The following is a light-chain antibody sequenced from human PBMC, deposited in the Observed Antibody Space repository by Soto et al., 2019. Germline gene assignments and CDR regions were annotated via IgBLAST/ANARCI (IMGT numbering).Light chain of an antibody. V-gene: IGLV2-14*01. CDR2: EVS. CDR1: SSDVGGYNY. Sequence: SALTQPASVSGSPGQSITISCTGTSSDVGGYNYVSWYQHHPGKAPKLMIYEVSYRPSGVSNRFSGSKSGNTASLTISGLQAEDEADYFCSSYTSSSTLDVVFGGGTKLTVL. J-gene: IGLJ2*01. CDR3: SSYTSSSTLDVV.